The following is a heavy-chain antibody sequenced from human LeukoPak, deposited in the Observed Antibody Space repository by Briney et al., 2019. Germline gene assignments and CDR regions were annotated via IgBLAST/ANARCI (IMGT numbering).Heavy chain of an antibody. Sequence: GGSLRLSCAASGFTFSSYSMNWVRQAPGKGLEWVSSISSSSSYIYYADSVKGRFTISRDNAKNSLYLQMNSLRAEDTAVYYCARSSPHCSSTSCYNDAFDIWGQGTMVTVSS. V-gene: IGHV3-21*01. J-gene: IGHJ3*02. CDR2: ISSSSSYI. D-gene: IGHD2-2*02. CDR3: ARSSPHCSSTSCYNDAFDI. CDR1: GFTFSSYS.